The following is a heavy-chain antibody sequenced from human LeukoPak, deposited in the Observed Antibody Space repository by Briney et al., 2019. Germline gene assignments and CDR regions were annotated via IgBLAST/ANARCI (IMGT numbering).Heavy chain of an antibody. Sequence: SETLSLTCTVSGDSISSGYYWGWIRQPPGKGLEWIGSFYHSGSTYYNPSLKSRVAISVGTSQNQSSLRLSSVTAADTAVYYCARLFYWSGYYTGYWGQGTLVTVSS. CDR2: FYHSGST. CDR3: ARLFYWSGYYTGY. V-gene: IGHV4-38-2*02. J-gene: IGHJ4*02. D-gene: IGHD3-3*01. CDR1: GDSISSGYY.